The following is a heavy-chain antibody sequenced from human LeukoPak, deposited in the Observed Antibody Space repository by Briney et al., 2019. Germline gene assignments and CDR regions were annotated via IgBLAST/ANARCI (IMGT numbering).Heavy chain of an antibody. J-gene: IGHJ3*02. CDR1: GGSFSGYY. D-gene: IGHD2-2*01. CDR3: ARRSVLGYCSSTSCYQVNAFDI. V-gene: IGHV4-34*01. Sequence: SETLSLTCAVYGGSFSGYYWSWIRQPPGKGLEWIGEINHSGSTNYNPSLKSRVTISVDTSKNQFSLKLSSVTAADTAVYYCARRSVLGYCSSTSCYQVNAFDIWGHGTMVTVSS. CDR2: INHSGST.